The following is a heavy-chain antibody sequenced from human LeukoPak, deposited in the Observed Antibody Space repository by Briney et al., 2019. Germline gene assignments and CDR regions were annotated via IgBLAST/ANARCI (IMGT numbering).Heavy chain of an antibody. V-gene: IGHV3-30*18. Sequence: GGSLRLSCAASGFTFSSYGMHWVRQAPGKGLEWVAVISYDGSNKYYADSVKGRFTISRDNSKNTLYLQMNSLRAEDTAVYYCAKDQDRWLQSSPFDYWGQGTLVTVSS. CDR2: ISYDGSNK. D-gene: IGHD5-24*01. CDR1: GFTFSSYG. J-gene: IGHJ4*02. CDR3: AKDQDRWLQSSPFDY.